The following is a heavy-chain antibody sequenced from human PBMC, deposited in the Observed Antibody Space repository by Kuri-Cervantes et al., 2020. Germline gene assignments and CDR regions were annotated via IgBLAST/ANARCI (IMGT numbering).Heavy chain of an antibody. CDR2: ISYDGSNK. CDR1: GFTFSSYA. J-gene: IGHJ6*02. D-gene: IGHD3-3*01. V-gene: IGHV3-30-3*01. CDR3: ASSYFWSGYYHPGPKPDDYYYYGMDV. Sequence: GESLKISCAAFGFTFSSYAMHWVRQAPGKGLEWVAVISYDGSNKYYADSVKGRFTISRDNSKNTLYLQMNSLRAEDTAVYYCASSYFWSGYYHPGPKPDDYYYYGMDVWGQGTTVTVSS.